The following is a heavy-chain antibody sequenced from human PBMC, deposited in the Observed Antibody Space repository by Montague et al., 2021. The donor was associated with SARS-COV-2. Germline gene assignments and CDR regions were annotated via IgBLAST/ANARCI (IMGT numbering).Heavy chain of an antibody. V-gene: IGHV4-39*01. CDR3: ATQEDPSGWIPGPFDF. Sequence: SETLSLTCTVSGGSISSSTYYWAWIRQPPGKELEWIVSMYYRGSTYYNPSLKSRVFISVDTTKNQLSLTLTSVTAADTAVYYCATQEDPSGWIPGPFDFWGQGTLLSASS. CDR2: MYYRGST. CDR1: GGSISSSTYY. J-gene: IGHJ4*02. D-gene: IGHD6-19*01.